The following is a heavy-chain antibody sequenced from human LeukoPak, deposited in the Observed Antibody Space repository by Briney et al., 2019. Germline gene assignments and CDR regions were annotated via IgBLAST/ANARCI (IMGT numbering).Heavy chain of an antibody. D-gene: IGHD3-10*01. CDR2: IYHSGST. CDR3: ARDRVGVRAFDY. CDR1: GGSISSTNW. V-gene: IGHV4-4*02. J-gene: IGHJ4*02. Sequence: SATLSLTCAVSGGSISSTNWWSWVRQPPGKGLEWIGEIYHSGSTNYNPSLKSRVTISADKSKNQFSLKLTYVTAADTAVYYCARDRVGVRAFDYWGQGTLVTVSS.